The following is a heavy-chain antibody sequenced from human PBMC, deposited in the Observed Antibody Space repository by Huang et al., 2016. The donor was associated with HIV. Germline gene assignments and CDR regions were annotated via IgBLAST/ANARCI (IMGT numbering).Heavy chain of an antibody. J-gene: IGHJ3*02. CDR2: IYHSGTA. CDR1: GGSIISRGYS. CDR3: ARDLYSSGWHAFDT. V-gene: IGHV4-30-2*01. Sequence: QLQLQESGSRLVRPSETLSLTCAVSGGSIISRGYSWSWIRQPPGKGLEWIGYIYHSGTASYNPALKSRVTRSVDTSKDRFSLKLTSVTAADTAVYYCARDLYSSGWHAFDTWGQGTMVTVSS. D-gene: IGHD6-19*01.